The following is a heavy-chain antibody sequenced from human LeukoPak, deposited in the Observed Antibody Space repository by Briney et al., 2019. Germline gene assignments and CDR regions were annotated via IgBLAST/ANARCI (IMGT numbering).Heavy chain of an antibody. J-gene: IGHJ1*01. D-gene: IGHD6-19*01. CDR2: IYTSGST. V-gene: IGHV4-4*07. Sequence: SETLSLTCTVSGGSISSYHWSWIRQPAVKGLEWIGRIYTSGSTNYNPSLKSRVTMSVDTSKNQFSLKLSSVTAADTAVYYCASTNVGYTYSSGWYSAEYFQHWGQGTLVTVSS. CDR3: ASTNVGYTYSSGWYSAEYFQH. CDR1: GGSISSYH.